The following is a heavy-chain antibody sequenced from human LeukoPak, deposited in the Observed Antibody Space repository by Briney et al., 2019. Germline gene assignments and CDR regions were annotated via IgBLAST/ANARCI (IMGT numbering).Heavy chain of an antibody. J-gene: IGHJ4*02. D-gene: IGHD1-26*01. V-gene: IGHV3-48*01. CDR1: GFTFSTYN. CDR3: ASSGDYYMGY. CDR2: ISKTSSSI. Sequence: GGSLRLSCAASGFTFSTYNMNWVRQAPGKGLEWVSYISKTSSSIYYADSVKGRFTIFRDNAKNSLYLQMNSLRAEDTAVYYCASSGDYYMGYWGQGTLVTVSS.